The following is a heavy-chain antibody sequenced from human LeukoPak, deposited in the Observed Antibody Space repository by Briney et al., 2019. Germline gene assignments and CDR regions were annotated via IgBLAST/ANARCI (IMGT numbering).Heavy chain of an antibody. CDR3: AKVGDLYGSYQP. CDR1: GFTVSSNY. Sequence: PGGSLRLSCAASGFTVSSNYMSWVRQAPGKGLEWVSAISGSGGSTYYADSVKGRFTISRDNSKNTLYLQMNSLRAEDTAVYYCAKVGDLYGSYQPWGQGTLVTVSS. CDR2: ISGSGGST. V-gene: IGHV3-23*01. D-gene: IGHD1-26*01. J-gene: IGHJ4*02.